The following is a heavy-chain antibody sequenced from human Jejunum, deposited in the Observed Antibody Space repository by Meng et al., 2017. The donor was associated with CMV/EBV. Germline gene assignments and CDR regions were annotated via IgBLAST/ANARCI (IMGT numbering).Heavy chain of an antibody. D-gene: IGHD3-3*01. V-gene: IGHV3-30-3*01. Sequence: MHWVRQATGKGMEWVAFISYDGSNKNYTDSVKGRFTMSRDNSKNTLYLQMNSLRAEDTAVYYCARDPGAYDFWSGPSYYTYGMDVWGQGTTVTVSS. CDR3: ARDPGAYDFWSGPSYYTYGMDV. CDR2: ISYDGSNK. J-gene: IGHJ6*02.